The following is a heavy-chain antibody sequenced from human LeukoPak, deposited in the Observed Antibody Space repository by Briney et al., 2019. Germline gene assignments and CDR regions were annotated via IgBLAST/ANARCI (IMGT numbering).Heavy chain of an antibody. J-gene: IGHJ4*02. CDR2: ISSSSSYI. CDR3: AKDLSWFGGSLATFGY. CDR1: GFTFSSYS. Sequence: GGSLRLSCAASGFTFSSYSMNWVRQAPGKGLEWVSSISSSSSYIYYADSVKGRFTISRDNAKNSLYLQMNSLSAEGTAVYYCAKDLSWFGGSLATFGYWGQGTLATVSS. V-gene: IGHV3-21*04. D-gene: IGHD3-10*01.